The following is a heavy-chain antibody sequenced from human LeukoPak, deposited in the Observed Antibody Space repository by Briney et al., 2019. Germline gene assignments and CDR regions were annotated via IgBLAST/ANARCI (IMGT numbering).Heavy chain of an antibody. CDR2: INHSGST. Sequence: SETLSLTCAVYGGSFSGYYWSWIRQPPGKGLEWIGEINHSGSTNYNPSLKSRVTIPVDTSKNQFSLKLSSVTAADTAVYYCARHRGEYRMVLRFDPWGQGTLVTVSS. CDR1: GGSFSGYY. D-gene: IGHD3-16*01. V-gene: IGHV4-34*01. CDR3: ARHRGEYRMVLRFDP. J-gene: IGHJ5*02.